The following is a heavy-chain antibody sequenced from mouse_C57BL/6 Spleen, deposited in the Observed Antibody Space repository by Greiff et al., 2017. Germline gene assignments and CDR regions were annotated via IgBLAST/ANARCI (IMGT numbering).Heavy chain of an antibody. CDR2: IYPSDSAT. Sequence: QVKLQQPGAELVRPGSSVKLSCKASGYTFTSYWMDWVKQRPGQGLEWIGNIYPSDSATHYKQKFKDKATLTVDKSSSTAYMQLSSLTSEDTAVYYSARGTVSPWFADWGQGTLVTVSA. CDR3: ARGTVSPWFAD. J-gene: IGHJ3*01. CDR1: GYTFTSYW. D-gene: IGHD1-1*01. V-gene: IGHV1-61*01.